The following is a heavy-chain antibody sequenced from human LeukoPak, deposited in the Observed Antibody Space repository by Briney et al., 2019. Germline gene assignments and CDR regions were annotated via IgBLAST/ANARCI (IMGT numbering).Heavy chain of an antibody. Sequence: PSETLSLTCTVSGGSISSYYWSWIRQPAGKGLEWIGEINHSGSTNYNPSLKSRVTISVDTSKNQFSLKLSSVTAADTAVYYCARRYLYCSSTSCYNSYYYGMDVWGQGTTVTVSS. CDR3: ARRYLYCSSTSCYNSYYYGMDV. J-gene: IGHJ6*02. CDR2: INHSGST. CDR1: GGSISSYY. D-gene: IGHD2-2*02. V-gene: IGHV4-34*01.